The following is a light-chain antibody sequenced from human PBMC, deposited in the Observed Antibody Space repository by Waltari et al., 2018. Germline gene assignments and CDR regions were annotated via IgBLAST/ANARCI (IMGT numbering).Light chain of an antibody. V-gene: IGLV2-8*01. J-gene: IGLJ1*01. CDR3: SSFAGYNTPFV. CDR2: EVS. CDR1: SIAVGRYNY. Sequence: QSPLTQPPSASGSPGQSVTIPSTGTSIAVGRYNYVSWYQHHPGEAPKLIISEVSKRPSGVPDRFSGSKSGNTASLTVSGLQPEDEADYYCSSFAGYNTPFVFGTGTKVTVL.